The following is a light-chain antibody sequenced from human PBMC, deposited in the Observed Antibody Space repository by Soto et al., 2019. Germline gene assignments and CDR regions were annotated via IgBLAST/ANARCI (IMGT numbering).Light chain of an antibody. CDR2: WAS. Sequence: IVMTQSPDSLAVSLGERATINCKSSQSLLYFSNNKNYLAWYQQKPGQPPKLLIYWASTRESGVPDRFSGSGSGTDFTLTISSLQAEDVAVYYCQQSYTVPPFTFGPGTRVDIK. CDR3: QQSYTVPPFT. CDR1: QSLLYFSNNKNY. J-gene: IGKJ3*01. V-gene: IGKV4-1*01.